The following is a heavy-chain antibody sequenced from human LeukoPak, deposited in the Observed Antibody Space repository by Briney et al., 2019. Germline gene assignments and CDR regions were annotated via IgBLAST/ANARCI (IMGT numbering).Heavy chain of an antibody. CDR3: ARGQLWYGPFDY. Sequence: GGSLRLSCAASGFTFSSYAMHWVRQAPGKGLEWVAVISYDGSNKYYADSVKGRFTISRDNSKNTLYLQMNSLRAEDTAVYYCARGQLWYGPFDYWGQGTLVTVSS. D-gene: IGHD5-18*01. V-gene: IGHV3-30-3*01. J-gene: IGHJ4*02. CDR1: GFTFSSYA. CDR2: ISYDGSNK.